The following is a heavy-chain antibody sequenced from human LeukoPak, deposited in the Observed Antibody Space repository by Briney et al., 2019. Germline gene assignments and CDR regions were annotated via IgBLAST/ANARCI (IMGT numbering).Heavy chain of an antibody. CDR2: ISSSSSYI. CDR3: ARALEMATIWDAFDI. Sequence: GGSLRLSCAASGFTFSSYSMNWVRQAPGKGLEWVSSISSSSSYIYYADSVKGRFTISRDNAKNSLYLQMNSLRAEDTAVYYCARALEMATIWDAFDIWGQGTMVTVSS. V-gene: IGHV3-21*01. CDR1: GFTFSSYS. D-gene: IGHD5-24*01. J-gene: IGHJ3*02.